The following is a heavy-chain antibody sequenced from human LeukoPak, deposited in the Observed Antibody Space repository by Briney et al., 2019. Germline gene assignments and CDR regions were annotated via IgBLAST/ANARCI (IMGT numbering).Heavy chain of an antibody. V-gene: IGHV4-4*02. D-gene: IGHD1-26*01. CDR1: GGSISSRNW. CDR3: ARVSSGYVDY. Sequence: PSETMSLTCAVSGGSISSRNWWSWVRQPPGKGLEWIGEIYHSGSTNYNPSLKSRVTILADKSKNQFSLKLSSVTAADTAVYYCARVSSGYVDYWGQGTLVTVSS. CDR2: IYHSGST. J-gene: IGHJ4*02.